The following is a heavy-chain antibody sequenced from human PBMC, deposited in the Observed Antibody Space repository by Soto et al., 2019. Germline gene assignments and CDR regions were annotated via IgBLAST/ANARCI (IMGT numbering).Heavy chain of an antibody. CDR2: ISVSGGST. CDR1: GFTFSSYA. V-gene: IGHV3-23*01. J-gene: IGHJ4*02. Sequence: GGSLRLSCAASGFTFSSYAMSWVRQAPGKGLEWVSAISVSGGSTYYAGSVKVRFTISRDNSKNTLYLQMNSLRAEDTAVYYCAKGGYYDSSGYYYFDYWGQGTLVTVSS. D-gene: IGHD3-22*01. CDR3: AKGGYYDSSGYYYFDY.